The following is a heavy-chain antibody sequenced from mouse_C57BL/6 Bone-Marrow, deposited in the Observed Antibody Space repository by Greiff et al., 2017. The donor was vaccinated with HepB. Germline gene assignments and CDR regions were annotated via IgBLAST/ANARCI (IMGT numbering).Heavy chain of an antibody. CDR1: GFNIKDDY. D-gene: IGHD2-2*01. V-gene: IGHV14-4*01. CDR2: IDPENGDT. J-gene: IGHJ1*03. Sequence: VQLQQPGAELVRPGASVKLSCTASGFNIKDDYMHWVKQRPELGLEWIGWIDPENGDTEYASKFQGKATITADTSSNTAYLQLSSLTSEDTAVYYCTTWGVTTWYFDVWGTGTTVTVSS. CDR3: TTWGVTTWYFDV.